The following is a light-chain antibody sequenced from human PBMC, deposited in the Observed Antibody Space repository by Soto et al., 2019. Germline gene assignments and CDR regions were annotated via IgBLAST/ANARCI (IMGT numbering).Light chain of an antibody. J-gene: IGLJ3*02. CDR2: EVT. V-gene: IGLV2-8*01. CDR1: NSDVGGYNY. Sequence: QSALTQPPSASGSPGQSVTISCTGTNSDVGGYNYVSWYQQHPGKAPKLMIYEVTKRPSGVPDRFSGSKSGNTASLTVSGLQAEYEADYYCSSYSGSNVWVFGGGTKLTVL. CDR3: SSYSGSNVWV.